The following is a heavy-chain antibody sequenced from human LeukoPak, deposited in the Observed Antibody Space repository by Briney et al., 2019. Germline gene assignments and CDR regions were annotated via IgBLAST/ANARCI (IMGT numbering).Heavy chain of an antibody. CDR1: GYSFTTYW. V-gene: IGHV5-51*01. D-gene: IGHD6-19*01. CDR2: IYPGDSDT. J-gene: IGHJ5*02. CDR3: ARREAMAGTPFDP. Sequence: GESLKISCKGSGYSFTTYWIGWVRQMPGIGLEWMGMIYPGDSDTRYSPSFQGQVTISADKSINTAYLQWSSLKASDTAIYYCARREAMAGTPFDPWGQGTLVTVSS.